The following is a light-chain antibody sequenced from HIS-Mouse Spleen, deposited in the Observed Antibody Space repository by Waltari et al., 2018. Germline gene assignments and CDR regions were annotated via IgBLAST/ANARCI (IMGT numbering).Light chain of an antibody. V-gene: IGLV3-21*02. CDR1: DIGSKS. CDR3: QVWDSSSDHYV. J-gene: IGLJ1*01. Sequence: SYVLTQPPSVSVAPGQTARITCGGSDIGSKSVHWYQQKPGQAPGLVVYDDSDRPSGIPERFSGSNSGNTATLTISRVEAGDEADYYCQVWDSSSDHYVFGTGTKVTVL. CDR2: DDS.